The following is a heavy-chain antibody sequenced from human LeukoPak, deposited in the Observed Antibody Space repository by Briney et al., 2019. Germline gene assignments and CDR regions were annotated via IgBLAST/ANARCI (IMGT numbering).Heavy chain of an antibody. CDR2: ISYDGSNK. CDR1: GFTFSSYA. V-gene: IGHV3-30*04. CDR3: VSTWGVVPT. D-gene: IGHD2-15*01. J-gene: IGHJ3*01. Sequence: GGSLRLSCAASGFTFSSYAMHWVRQAPGKGLEWVAVISYDGSNKYYADSVKGRFTISRDNSKNTLYLQMNSLRAEDTAVYYCVSTWGVVPTWGQGTMVSVSS.